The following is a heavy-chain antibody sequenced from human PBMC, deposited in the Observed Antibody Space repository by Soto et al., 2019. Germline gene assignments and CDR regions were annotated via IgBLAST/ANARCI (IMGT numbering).Heavy chain of an antibody. J-gene: IGHJ4*02. Sequence: QVQLQESGPGLVKPSQTLSLICTVSGGSISSGGYYWSWIRQHPGKGLEWIGYIYSSGSTYYNASLTSRLTISLDTSTNHISLNLSSVTVADTAVYYCARDGDGSGYFLDYWGQGTLVNVSS. CDR3: ARDGDGSGYFLDY. D-gene: IGHD3-22*01. CDR1: GGSISSGGYY. CDR2: IYSSGST. V-gene: IGHV4-31*03.